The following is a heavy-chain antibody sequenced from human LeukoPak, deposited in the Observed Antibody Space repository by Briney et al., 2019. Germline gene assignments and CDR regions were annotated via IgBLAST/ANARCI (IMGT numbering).Heavy chain of an antibody. CDR3: AKESRSFFDI. Sequence: PSETLSLTCAVYGGSFSGYYWSWIRQPPGKGLEWIGEINHSGSTNYNPSLKSRVTISVDTSKNQFSLKLSSVTAADTAVYYCAKESRSFFDIWGQGTMVTVSS. CDR2: INHSGST. V-gene: IGHV4-34*01. D-gene: IGHD3-10*01. CDR1: GGSFSGYY. J-gene: IGHJ3*02.